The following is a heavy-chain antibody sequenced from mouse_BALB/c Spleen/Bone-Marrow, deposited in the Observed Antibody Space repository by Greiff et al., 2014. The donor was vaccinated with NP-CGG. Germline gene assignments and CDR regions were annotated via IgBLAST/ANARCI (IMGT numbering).Heavy chain of an antibody. CDR2: IFSGNFYT. Sequence: QVQLQQSGPELVKPGASVRISCKASGYTFTSYYIHWVKQRPGQGLEWIGWIFSGNFYTKFNENFKGRATLTADKSSSTAYMHLSSLTSEDSAVYFCARDDYDYWGQGTTLTVSS. D-gene: IGHD2-4*01. J-gene: IGHJ2*01. V-gene: IGHV1S56*01. CDR3: ARDDYDY. CDR1: GYTFTSYY.